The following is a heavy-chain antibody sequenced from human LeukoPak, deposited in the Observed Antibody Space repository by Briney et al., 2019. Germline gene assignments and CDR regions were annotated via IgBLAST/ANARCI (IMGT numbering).Heavy chain of an antibody. V-gene: IGHV1-46*01. CDR3: ARIRDGYNDAYDL. J-gene: IGHJ3*01. CDR1: GYTFTNSY. CDR2: INPDGGNT. D-gene: IGHD5-24*01. Sequence: ASVKVSCKASGYTFTNSYIHWVRQAPGQVLEWMGLINPDGGNTNYAQNFQGRVTLTKDTSTSTVYMELSSLRSEDAAIYYCARIRDGYNDAYDLWGQGTVVTVPS.